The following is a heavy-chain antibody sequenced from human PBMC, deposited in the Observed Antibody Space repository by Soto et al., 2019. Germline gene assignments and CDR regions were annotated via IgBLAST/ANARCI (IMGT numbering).Heavy chain of an antibody. CDR2: IYPGDSDT. CDR1: GYSFTSYW. J-gene: IGHJ4*02. Sequence: PGESLKISCKGSGYSFTSYWMGWVRQMPGKGLEWMGIIYPGDSDTRYSPSFQGQVTISADKSISTAYLQWSSLKASDTAMYYCARPYYYGSGSSYYFDYWGQGTLVTVSS. V-gene: IGHV5-51*01. CDR3: ARPYYYGSGSSYYFDY. D-gene: IGHD3-10*01.